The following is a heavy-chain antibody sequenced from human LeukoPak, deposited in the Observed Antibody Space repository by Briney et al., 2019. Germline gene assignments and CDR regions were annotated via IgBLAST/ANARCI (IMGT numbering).Heavy chain of an antibody. Sequence: PGGSLRLSCAASGFTFSSSGMHWVRQAPGKGLEWVAFIRNDGAIKYYADSVKGRFTISRDNSMNTLYLQMNSLRPEDTAVYYCAKTGSSSWGYFDFWAREPWSPSPQ. D-gene: IGHD6-13*01. J-gene: IGHJ4*02. CDR2: IRNDGAIK. V-gene: IGHV3-30*02. CDR3: AKTGSSSWGYFDF. CDR1: GFTFSSSG.